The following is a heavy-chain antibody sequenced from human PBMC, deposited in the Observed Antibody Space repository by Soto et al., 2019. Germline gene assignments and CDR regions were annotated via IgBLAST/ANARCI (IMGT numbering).Heavy chain of an antibody. D-gene: IGHD3-3*02. V-gene: IGHV1-69*13. CDR2: IIPIFGTA. CDR3: VSDWAESISRYYYYYGMDV. CDR1: GGTFSSYA. Sequence: SVKVSCKASGGTFSSYAISWVRQAPGQGLEWMGGIIPIFGTANYAQKFQGRVTITADESTSTAYMELSSLRSEDTAVYFCVSDWAESISRYYYYYGMDVWGQGTTVTVSS. J-gene: IGHJ6*02.